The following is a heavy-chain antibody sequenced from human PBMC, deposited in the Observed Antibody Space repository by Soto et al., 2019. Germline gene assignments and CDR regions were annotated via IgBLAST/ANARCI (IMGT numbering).Heavy chain of an antibody. CDR3: AKQTRGSSSSPYCSGGSCPLDY. D-gene: IGHD2-15*01. CDR2: ISYDGSNK. Sequence: GGSLRLSCAASGFTFSSYGMHWARQAPGKGLEWVAVISYDGSNKYYADSVKGRFTISRDNSKNTLYLQMNSLRAEDTAVYYCAKQTRGSSSSPYCSGGSCPLDYWGQGTLVTVSS. CDR1: GFTFSSYG. V-gene: IGHV3-30*18. J-gene: IGHJ4*02.